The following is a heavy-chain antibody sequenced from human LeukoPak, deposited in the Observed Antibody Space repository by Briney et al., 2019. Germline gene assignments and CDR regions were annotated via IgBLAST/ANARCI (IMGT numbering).Heavy chain of an antibody. CDR3: ARQDTAMGYFDY. D-gene: IGHD5-18*01. CDR1: GGSISSYY. CDR2: IYYSGST. J-gene: IGHJ4*02. V-gene: IGHV4-59*08. Sequence: PSETLSLTCTVSGGSISSYYWSWIRQPPGQGLEGIGYIYYSGSTNYHPSLKSRVTISVDTSKNQFSLKLSSVTAADTAVYYCARQDTAMGYFDYWGQGTLVTVSS.